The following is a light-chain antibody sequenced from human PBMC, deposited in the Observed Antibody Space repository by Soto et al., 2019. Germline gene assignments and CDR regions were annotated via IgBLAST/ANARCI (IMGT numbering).Light chain of an antibody. CDR2: DAS. J-gene: IGKJ4*01. CDR3: QKFDDAPLT. Sequence: DIQMTQSPSSLSASLGDNVTITCRASQGISTYLAWFQQKPGKVPTLLIFDASTSQSGVPSRFSGSGSGTDFTLTISSLQPEDVAAYYCQKFDDAPLTFGGGTKVDIK. CDR1: QGISTY. V-gene: IGKV1-27*01.